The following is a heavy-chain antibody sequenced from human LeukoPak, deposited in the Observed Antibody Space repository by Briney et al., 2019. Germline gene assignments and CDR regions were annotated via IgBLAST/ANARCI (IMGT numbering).Heavy chain of an antibody. CDR1: GYTFTSYY. CDR3: AKDVGGGTTSHFDY. V-gene: IGHV1-46*01. D-gene: IGHD1-7*01. Sequence: GASVKVSCKASGYTFTSYYMHWVRQAPGQGLEWMGIINPSGGSTSYAQKFQGRVTMTRDMSTSTVYMELSSLRSEDTVVYYCAKDVGGGTTSHFDYWGQGILVTVSS. J-gene: IGHJ4*02. CDR2: INPSGGST.